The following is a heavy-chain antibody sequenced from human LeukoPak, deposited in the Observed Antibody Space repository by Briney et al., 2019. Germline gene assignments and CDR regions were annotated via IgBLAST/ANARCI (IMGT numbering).Heavy chain of an antibody. CDR1: GYTFTIYY. J-gene: IGHJ3*02. CDR2: INPSGGST. Sequence: GASVTVSCTSSGYTFTIYYMHWVRQAPGQGLEWMGIINPSGGSTSYAQKFQGRVTMTRDTATSTVYMELSSLRSEDTAVYYCASTSGYFDEDAFDIWGQGTMVTVSS. CDR3: ASTSGYFDEDAFDI. D-gene: IGHD3-9*01. V-gene: IGHV1-46*01.